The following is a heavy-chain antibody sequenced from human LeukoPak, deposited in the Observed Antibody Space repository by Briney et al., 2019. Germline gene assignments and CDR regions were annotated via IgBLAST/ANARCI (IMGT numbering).Heavy chain of an antibody. CDR3: ARDFGVLSTGY. CDR1: GYTFTSYD. CDR2: MNPNSGNT. J-gene: IGHJ4*02. V-gene: IGHV1-8*01. Sequence: ASVKVSCTASGYTFTSYDINWVRQATGQGLEWMGWMNPNSGNTGYAQKFQGRVTMTRDTSISTAYMELSRLRSDDTAVYYCARDFGVLSTGYWGQGTLVTVSS. D-gene: IGHD3-16*01.